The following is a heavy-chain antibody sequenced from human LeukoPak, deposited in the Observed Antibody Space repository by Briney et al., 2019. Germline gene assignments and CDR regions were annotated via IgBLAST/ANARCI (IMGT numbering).Heavy chain of an antibody. V-gene: IGHV1-8*01. CDR2: MNPNSGNT. CDR3: ARGELHGFHDGDY. J-gene: IGHJ4*02. Sequence: ASVTVSCKASGYTFTSYDINWVRQATGQGLEWMGWMNPNSGNTGYAQKFQGRDTMTRNTSISTAYMELSSLRSEDTAVYYCARGELHGFHDGDYWGQGTLVTVSS. CDR1: GYTFTSYD. D-gene: IGHD1-26*01.